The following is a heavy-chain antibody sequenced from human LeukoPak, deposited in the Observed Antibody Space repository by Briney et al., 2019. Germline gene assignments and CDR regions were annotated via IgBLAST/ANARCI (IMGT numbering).Heavy chain of an antibody. CDR1: GFTFSSYG. V-gene: IGHV3-30*02. Sequence: GGSLRLSCAASGFTFSSYGMHWVRQAPGKGLEWVAFIRYDGSNKYYADSVKGRFTISRDNSKNTLYLQMNSLRAEGTAVYYCAKDEGYCSSTSCSCDYWGQGTLVTVSS. CDR3: AKDEGYCSSTSCSCDY. CDR2: IRYDGSNK. D-gene: IGHD2-2*01. J-gene: IGHJ4*02.